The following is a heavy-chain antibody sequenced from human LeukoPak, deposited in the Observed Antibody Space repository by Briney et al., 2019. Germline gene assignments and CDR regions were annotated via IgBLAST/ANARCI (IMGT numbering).Heavy chain of an antibody. CDR3: ARGSLTDFWTGYQPFDY. V-gene: IGHV3-30*03. D-gene: IGHD3/OR15-3a*01. CDR1: GFTFSSYS. J-gene: IGHJ4*02. Sequence: PGGSLRLSCAASGFTFSSYSMNWVRQAPGKGLEWVAVTSYDENDKFYAVSVKGRFTISRDNSKSTLYLQMNSLTSGDTAVYYCARGSLTDFWTGYQPFDYWGQGILVTVSS. CDR2: TSYDENDK.